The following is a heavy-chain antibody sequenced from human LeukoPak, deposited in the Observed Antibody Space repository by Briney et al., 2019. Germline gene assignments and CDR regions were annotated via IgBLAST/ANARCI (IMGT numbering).Heavy chain of an antibody. J-gene: IGHJ4*01. CDR1: GLALSTYW. D-gene: IGHD4-23*01. V-gene: IGHV3-74*01. CDR3: ARDFDYGGGL. CDR2: INSDGSTT. Sequence: GGSLRLSCAASGLALSTYWIHWVRQAPAEGLMWVSRINSDGSTTNYADSVKGRFTISRDNAKNTVYLQMNSLRAEDTAVYYCARDFDYGGGLWGQGALVTVSS.